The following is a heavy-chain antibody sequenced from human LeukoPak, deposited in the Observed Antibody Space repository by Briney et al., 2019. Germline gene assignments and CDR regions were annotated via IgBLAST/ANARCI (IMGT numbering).Heavy chain of an antibody. J-gene: IGHJ5*02. Sequence: ASVKVSCKASGYTFTSYGISWVRQAPGQGLEWMGWISAYNGNTNYAQKLQGRVTMTTDTSTSTAYMELRSLRSDDTAVYYCARDNHDFWSGYSPANNWFDPWGQGTLVTVSS. CDR2: ISAYNGNT. V-gene: IGHV1-18*01. CDR1: GYTFTSYG. CDR3: ARDNHDFWSGYSPANNWFDP. D-gene: IGHD3-3*01.